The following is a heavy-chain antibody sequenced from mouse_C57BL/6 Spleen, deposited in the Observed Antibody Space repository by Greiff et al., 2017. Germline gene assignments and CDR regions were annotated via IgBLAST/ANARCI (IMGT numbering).Heavy chain of an antibody. D-gene: IGHD1-1*01. CDR2: IYPGSGST. CDR3: ASSIPFYYGSSYWYFDV. J-gene: IGHJ1*03. Sequence: QVQLKQPGAELVKPGASVKMSCKASGYTFTSYWITWVKQRPGQGLEWIGDIYPGSGSTNYNEKFKSKATLTVDTSSSTAYMQLSSLTSEDSAVYYCASSIPFYYGSSYWYFDVWGTGTTVTVSS. CDR1: GYTFTSYW. V-gene: IGHV1-55*01.